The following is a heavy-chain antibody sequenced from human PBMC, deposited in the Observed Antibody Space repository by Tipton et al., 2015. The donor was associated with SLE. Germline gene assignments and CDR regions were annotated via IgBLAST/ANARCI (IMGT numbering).Heavy chain of an antibody. J-gene: IGHJ4*02. CDR3: ARVELLRAWAFDY. Sequence: TLSLTCTVSGGSISSRSYHWGWIRQPPGKGLEWIGSIYYSGGTYYNPSLKSRVTISVDTSKNQFSLKLSSVTAADTAVYYCARVELLRAWAFDYWGQGTLVTVSS. CDR2: IYYSGGT. CDR1: GGSISSRSYH. V-gene: IGHV4-39*01. D-gene: IGHD1-26*01.